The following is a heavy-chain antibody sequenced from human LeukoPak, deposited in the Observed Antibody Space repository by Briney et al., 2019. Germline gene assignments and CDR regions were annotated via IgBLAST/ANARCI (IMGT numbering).Heavy chain of an antibody. CDR2: IYYNGST. CDR3: ARGFGSRGWYVY. V-gene: IGHV4-59*01. CDR1: GASLSSIY. Sequence: PSETLSPTCAVAGASLSSIYWSWIRHPPGKGLEWVGYIYYNGSTNYNPSLKSRVTISIDTSKNQFSLKLSPVAAADTAVYYCARGFGSRGWYVYWGQGTLVTVSS. J-gene: IGHJ4*02. D-gene: IGHD6-19*01.